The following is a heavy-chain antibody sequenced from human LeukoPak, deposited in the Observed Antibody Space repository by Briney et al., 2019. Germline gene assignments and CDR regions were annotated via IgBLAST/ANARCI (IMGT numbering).Heavy chain of an antibody. J-gene: IGHJ4*02. Sequence: GESLKISCKTSGYNFTNYWIGWVRQMPGKGLEWMGIIYLGDSGTRYSPSFQGQVTISADKSTSTAYLQWSSLKASDTAMYYCARHLYDSSGYYSDYWGQGALVTVSS. CDR2: IYLGDSGT. V-gene: IGHV5-51*01. D-gene: IGHD3-22*01. CDR1: GYNFTNYW. CDR3: ARHLYDSSGYYSDY.